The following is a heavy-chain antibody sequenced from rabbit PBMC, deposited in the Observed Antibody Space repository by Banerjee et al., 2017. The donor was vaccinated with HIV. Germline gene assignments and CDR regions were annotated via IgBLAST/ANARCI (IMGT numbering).Heavy chain of an antibody. V-gene: IGHV1S45*01. D-gene: IGHD1-1*01. CDR2: IYTGDGST. J-gene: IGHJ4*01. CDR3: VRDSSTGYYPYYFNL. CDR1: GIDFSSYYY. Sequence: QEQLVESGGGLVKPGGTLTLTCKASGIDFSSYYYMCWVRQAPGKGLEWIACIYTGDGSTYYASWVNGRFTISKTSSTTVTLQMTSLTAADTATYFCVRDSSTGYYPYYFNLWGQGTLVTVS.